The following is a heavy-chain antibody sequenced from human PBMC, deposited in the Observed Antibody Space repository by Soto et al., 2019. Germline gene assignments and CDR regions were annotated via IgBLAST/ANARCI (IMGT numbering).Heavy chain of an antibody. CDR1: GFTFSSYA. CDR2: ISGSGGST. Sequence: EVQLLESGGGLVQPGGSLRLSCAASGFTFSSYAMSWVRQAPGKGLEWVSAISGSGGSTYYADSVKGRFTISRDNSKNTLYLQMNSLRAEDTAVYYCVKGVGSSSSLYGMDVWGQGTTVTVSS. CDR3: VKGVGSSSSLYGMDV. V-gene: IGHV3-23*01. J-gene: IGHJ6*02. D-gene: IGHD6-6*01.